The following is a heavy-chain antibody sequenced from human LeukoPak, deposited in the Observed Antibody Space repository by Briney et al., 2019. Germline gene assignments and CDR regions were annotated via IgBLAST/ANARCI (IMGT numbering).Heavy chain of an antibody. CDR3: ARNYYDSSGYYYVALGSFDY. CDR1: GYSFTHYW. Sequence: GESLKVSCKGSGYSFTHYWIGWVRQMPGKGLEWMGIIYPGDSDTRYSPSFQGQVTISADKSISTAYLQWSSLKASHTAMYYCARNYYDSSGYYYVALGSFDYWGQGTLVTVSS. J-gene: IGHJ4*02. D-gene: IGHD3-22*01. V-gene: IGHV5-51*01. CDR2: IYPGDSDT.